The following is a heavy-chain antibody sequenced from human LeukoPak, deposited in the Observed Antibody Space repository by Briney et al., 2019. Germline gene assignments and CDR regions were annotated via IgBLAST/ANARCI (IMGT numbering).Heavy chain of an antibody. Sequence: GGSLRLSCAASGFTFSSYAMSWVRQAPGKGLEWVSAISGSGGSTYYADSVKDRFTISRDNSKNTLYLQMNSLRAEDTAVYYCAKDPTGGVGARPNYYFDYWGQGTLVTVSS. D-gene: IGHD1-26*01. CDR1: GFTFSSYA. V-gene: IGHV3-23*01. CDR2: ISGSGGST. J-gene: IGHJ4*02. CDR3: AKDPTGGVGARPNYYFDY.